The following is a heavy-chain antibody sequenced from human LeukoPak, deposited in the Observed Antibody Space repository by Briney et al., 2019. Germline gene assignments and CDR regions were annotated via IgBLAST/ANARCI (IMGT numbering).Heavy chain of an antibody. Sequence: SETLSLTCTVSLGSISSSSYYWGWIRQPPGKGLEWIGSIYYSGSTYYNPSLKSRVTISVDTPKNQFSLKLSSVTAADTAVYYCARDQYYYDSSGYYDYMDGWGKGITVTISS. V-gene: IGHV4-39*07. D-gene: IGHD3-22*01. CDR2: IYYSGST. J-gene: IGHJ6*03. CDR1: LGSISSSSYY. CDR3: ARDQYYYDSSGYYDYMDG.